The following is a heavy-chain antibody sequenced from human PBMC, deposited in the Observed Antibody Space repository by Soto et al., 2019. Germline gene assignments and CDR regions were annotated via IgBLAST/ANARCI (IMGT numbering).Heavy chain of an antibody. Sequence: GGSLRLSCAAFGFTLDKYTVGWVRQAPGKGLEWVAESFSSGGTQYADSVKGRFTISRDHSRNMVFLQMTGLRVEDTALYYCARDREPDGIWTFDSWGQAALVTVSS. CDR2: SFSSGGT. V-gene: IGHV3-23*05. CDR3: ARDREPDGIWTFDS. J-gene: IGHJ4*02. CDR1: GFTLDKYT. D-gene: IGHD3-9*01.